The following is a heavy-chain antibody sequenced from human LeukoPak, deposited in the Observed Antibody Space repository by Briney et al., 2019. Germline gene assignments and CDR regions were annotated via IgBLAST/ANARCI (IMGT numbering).Heavy chain of an antibody. J-gene: IGHJ4*02. CDR3: ANIIRKYTSGYYYFDY. V-gene: IGHV3-30-3*02. CDR2: ISFDGNNE. D-gene: IGHD6-25*01. Sequence: GRSLRLSCAASGFTFSSYAMHWVRQAPGKGLEWVADISFDGNNEHYADSVKGRFIISRDNSKNTLYLQMNSLRAEDTAVYYCANIIRKYTSGYYYFDYWGQGTLVTVSS. CDR1: GFTFSSYA.